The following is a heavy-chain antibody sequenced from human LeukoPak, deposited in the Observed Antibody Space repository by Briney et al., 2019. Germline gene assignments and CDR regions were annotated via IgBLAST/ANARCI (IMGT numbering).Heavy chain of an antibody. D-gene: IGHD3/OR15-3a*01. CDR2: VSYDGSDK. Sequence: GGSLRLSCITSGVSFSSNSMNWVRQAPGKGLEWVAVVSYDGSDKYYADSGKGRFTISRDNSKNTLYLQMNSLRTEDTAVYYCARDGTGRLYLEYWGQGTLVTVSS. V-gene: IGHV3-30*03. CDR1: GVSFSSNS. CDR3: ARDGTGRLYLEY. J-gene: IGHJ4*02.